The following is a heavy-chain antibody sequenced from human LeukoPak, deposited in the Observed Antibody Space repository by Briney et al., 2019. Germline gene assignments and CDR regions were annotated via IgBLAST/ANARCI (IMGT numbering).Heavy chain of an antibody. CDR1: GGTFISYA. Sequence: SVKVSCKASGGTFISYAISWVRQAPGQGLEWMGRIIPIFGTANYAQKFQGRVTITTDESTSTAYMELSSLRSEDTAVYYCARGEWDIVVVPAKRSRKYFQHWGQGTLVTVSS. D-gene: IGHD2-2*01. CDR3: ARGEWDIVVVPAKRSRKYFQH. V-gene: IGHV1-69*05. J-gene: IGHJ1*01. CDR2: IIPIFGTA.